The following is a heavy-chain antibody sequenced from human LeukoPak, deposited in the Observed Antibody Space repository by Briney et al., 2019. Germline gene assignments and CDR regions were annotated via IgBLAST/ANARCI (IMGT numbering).Heavy chain of an antibody. V-gene: IGHV4-59*01. Sequence: ASETLSLTCAVSGGSISSYYWSWIRQPPGKGLEWIGYIYYSGSTNYNPSLKSRVTISVDTSKSQFSLKLSSVTAADTAVYYCARAYYYGSGSYAFDIWGQGTMVTVSS. CDR1: GGSISSYY. J-gene: IGHJ3*02. D-gene: IGHD3-10*01. CDR2: IYYSGST. CDR3: ARAYYYGSGSYAFDI.